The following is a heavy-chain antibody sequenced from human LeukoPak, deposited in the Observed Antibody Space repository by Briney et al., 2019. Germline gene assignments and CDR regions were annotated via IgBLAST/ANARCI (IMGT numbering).Heavy chain of an antibody. Sequence: SETLSLTCAVYGGSFSGYYWSWIRQPPGKGLEWIGEINHSGSTNYNPSLKSRVTISVDTSKNQLSLKLSSVTAADTAVYYCARHIAAAGRSYYYYYMDVWGKGTTVTVSS. CDR1: GGSFSGYY. CDR3: ARHIAAAGRSYYYYYMDV. D-gene: IGHD6-13*01. J-gene: IGHJ6*03. V-gene: IGHV4-34*01. CDR2: INHSGST.